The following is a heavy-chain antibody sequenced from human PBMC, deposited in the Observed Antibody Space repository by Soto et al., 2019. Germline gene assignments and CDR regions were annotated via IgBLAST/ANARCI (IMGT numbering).Heavy chain of an antibody. CDR2: ISYDGSNK. D-gene: IGHD6-19*01. V-gene: IGHV3-30-3*01. J-gene: IGHJ5*02. CDR3: ARDLRAVAGTIWFDP. CDR1: GFTFSSYA. Sequence: QVQLVESGGGVVQPGRSLRLSCAASGFTFSSYAMHWVRQAPGKGLEWVAVISYDGSNKYYADSVKGRFTISRDNSKNTLYLQMNSLRAEDTAVYYCARDLRAVAGTIWFDPWGQGTLVTVSS.